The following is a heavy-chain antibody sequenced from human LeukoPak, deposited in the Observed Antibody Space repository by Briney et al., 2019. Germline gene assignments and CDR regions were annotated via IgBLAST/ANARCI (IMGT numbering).Heavy chain of an antibody. CDR1: TAAITSGGYY. V-gene: IGHV4-31*03. J-gene: IGHJ5*02. CDR3: ARAPYGGNSYGWFDP. CDR2: IYYTGGT. Sequence: SQTLSLTCTVSTAAITSGGYYWNWNRQHPGKGLECIRYIYYTGGTYYNPSLKSRLTMSIDTSKKQFSLILSSVTDADTAIYYCARAPYGGNSYGWFDPWGQGTLVTVAS. D-gene: IGHD4-23*01.